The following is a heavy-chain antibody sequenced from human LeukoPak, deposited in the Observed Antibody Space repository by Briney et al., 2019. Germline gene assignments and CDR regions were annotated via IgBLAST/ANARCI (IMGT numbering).Heavy chain of an antibody. CDR2: IYSGGST. Sequence: PGGSLRLSCAASGFTFTNACMSWVRQAPGKGLEWVSVIYSGGSTYYADSVKGRFTISRDNSKNTLYLQMNSLRAEDTAVYYCARGPCGSSGYYYNWGQGTLVTVSS. CDR1: GFTFTNAC. V-gene: IGHV3-53*01. J-gene: IGHJ4*02. D-gene: IGHD3-22*01. CDR3: ARGPCGSSGYYYN.